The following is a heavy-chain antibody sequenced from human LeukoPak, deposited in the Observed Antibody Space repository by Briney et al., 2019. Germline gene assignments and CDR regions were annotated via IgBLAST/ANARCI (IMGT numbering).Heavy chain of an antibody. D-gene: IGHD2-2*01. CDR3: ARVGWVVVPAASPFDY. CDR1: GFTFSSYW. J-gene: IGHJ4*02. V-gene: IGHV3-7*01. CDR2: IKQDGSEK. Sequence: PGGSLRLSCAASGFTFSSYWMSWVRQAPGKGLEGVANIKQDGSEKYYVDSVKGRFTISRDNAKNSLYLQMNSLRAEDTAVYYCARVGWVVVPAASPFDYWGQGTLVTVSS.